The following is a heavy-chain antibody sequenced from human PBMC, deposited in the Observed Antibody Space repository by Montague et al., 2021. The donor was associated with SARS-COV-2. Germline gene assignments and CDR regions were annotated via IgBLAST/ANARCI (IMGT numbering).Heavy chain of an antibody. CDR1: GGTISTDNLYWY. CDR2: FFHNGDS. J-gene: IGHJ4*02. CDR3: ARHVSNLRAAVDYFDY. V-gene: IGHV4-39*01. Sequence: SDTLSLTCLVSGGTISTDNLYWYWAWIRQPPGKGLEWIGSFFHNGDSYYNPSLNTRVTISIDTSRNHFSLSLTSVTAPDTAVYYCARHVSNLRAAVDYFDYWGQGTPVTVSS. D-gene: IGHD5/OR15-5a*01.